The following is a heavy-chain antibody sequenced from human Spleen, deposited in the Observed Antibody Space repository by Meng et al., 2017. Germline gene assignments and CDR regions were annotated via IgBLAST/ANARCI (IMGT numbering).Heavy chain of an antibody. J-gene: IGHJ5*02. CDR1: GGTFSSYA. V-gene: IGHV1-18*01. CDR2: ISAYNGNT. D-gene: IGHD3-22*01. CDR3: AREDYYDSSGLVWLRARGWFDP. Sequence: ASVKVSCKASGGTFSSYAISWVRQAPGQGLEWMGWISAYNGNTNYAQKLQGRVTMTTDTSTSTAYMELRSLRSDDTAVYYCAREDYYDSSGLVWLRARGWFDPWGQGTLVTVSS.